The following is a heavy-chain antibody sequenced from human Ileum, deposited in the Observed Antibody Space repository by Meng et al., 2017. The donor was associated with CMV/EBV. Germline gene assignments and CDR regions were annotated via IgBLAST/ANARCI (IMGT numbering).Heavy chain of an antibody. D-gene: IGHD3-16*01. CDR1: GGSFSGYY. V-gene: IGHV3-23*01. CDR3: AASDTNGMYVDRIY. Sequence: GGSLRLSCAVYGGSFSGYYWSWIRQAPGKGLEWVSIIGCTDGVTQFLDSVTGRFTISRDNSKNTVYLQMNSLRAEDAAIYYCAASDTNGMYVDRIYWGQGTLVTVSS. J-gene: IGHJ4*02. CDR2: IGCTDGVT.